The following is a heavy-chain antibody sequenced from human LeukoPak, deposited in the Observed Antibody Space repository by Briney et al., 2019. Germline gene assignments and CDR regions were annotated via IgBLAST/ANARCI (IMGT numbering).Heavy chain of an antibody. Sequence: PGGSLRLSCAASGFTFSSYAMSWVRQAPGKGLEWVSAISGSGGSRYYADSVEGRFTISRDNSKNTLYLQMNSLRAEDTAVYYCAKDQQVTTIFTIDYWGQGTLVTVSS. CDR1: GFTFSSYA. CDR3: AKDQQVTTIFTIDY. D-gene: IGHD4-17*01. V-gene: IGHV3-23*01. CDR2: ISGSGGSR. J-gene: IGHJ4*02.